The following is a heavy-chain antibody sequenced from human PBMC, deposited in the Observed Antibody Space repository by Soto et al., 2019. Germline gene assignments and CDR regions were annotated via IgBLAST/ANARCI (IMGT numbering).Heavy chain of an antibody. J-gene: IGHJ6*02. CDR1: GGPFTNYG. CDR2: VIPIFGSA. Sequence: QVHLVQSGAEMRKPGSSVRVSCKASGGPFTNYGLNWVRQAPEQGLEWMGGVIPIFGSATYAQKFQDRVTFTADESTTTAYLELSGLRLDDTAIYYCATRRKRFSDFYYYGMDVWGQGTTVTVSS. CDR3: ATRRKRFSDFYYYGMDV. V-gene: IGHV1-69*12. D-gene: IGHD3-10*01.